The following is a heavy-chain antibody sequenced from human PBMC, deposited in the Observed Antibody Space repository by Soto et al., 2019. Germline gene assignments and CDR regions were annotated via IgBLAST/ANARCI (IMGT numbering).Heavy chain of an antibody. CDR2: IWYDGSNK. CDR3: AREYYGDYNLDY. V-gene: IGHV3-33*01. Sequence: GGSLRLSCAASGFTFSSYGMHWVRQAPGKGLEWVAVIWYDGSNKYYADSVKGRFTISRDNSKNTLYLQMNSLRAEDTAVYYCAREYYGDYNLDYWGQGTLVTVSS. J-gene: IGHJ4*02. CDR1: GFTFSSYG. D-gene: IGHD4-17*01.